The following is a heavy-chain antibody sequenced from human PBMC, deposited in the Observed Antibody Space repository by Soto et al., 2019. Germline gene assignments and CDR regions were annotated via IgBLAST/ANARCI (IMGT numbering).Heavy chain of an antibody. CDR3: ATDLPGGEDDHYGMDV. Sequence: PGGSLRLSCAASGFTFSTYALSWVRQTPGNGPEWVSGISVSGGSRYYADSVKGRFTISRDTSKNTLYLQMNSLRAEDTALYYCATDLPGGEDDHYGMDVWGQGTTVTVYS. CDR2: ISVSGGSR. CDR1: GFTFSTYA. J-gene: IGHJ6*02. D-gene: IGHD2-21*01. V-gene: IGHV3-23*01.